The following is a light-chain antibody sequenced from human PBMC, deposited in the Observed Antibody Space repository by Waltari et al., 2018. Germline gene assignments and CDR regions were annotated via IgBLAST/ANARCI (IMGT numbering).Light chain of an antibody. CDR2: GAS. Sequence: EVLMTLSPLPLSVSTEDRATLSCRASQSIARNLAWYQQKPGQAPRLLIYGASTRATDVPDRFSGSGSGTEFTLTISSLQSEDFAVYYCQQYNNWRTFGQGTKLEIK. CDR3: QQYNNWRT. V-gene: IGKV3-15*01. J-gene: IGKJ2*01. CDR1: QSIARN.